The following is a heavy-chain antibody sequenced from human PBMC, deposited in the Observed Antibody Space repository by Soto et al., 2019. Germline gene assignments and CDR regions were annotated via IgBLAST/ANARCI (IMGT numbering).Heavy chain of an antibody. V-gene: IGHV2-70*01. D-gene: IGHD2-2*01. CDR2: IDWDDDK. CDR1: GFSLSTSGTC. Sequence: SGPTLVNPTQTLTLTCTFSGFSLSTSGTCVSWIRQPPGKALEWLALIDWDDDKYYSTSLKTRLTISKDTSKNQVVLTMTNMDPVGTATYYCARIVVVPAAMGAYYYYGMDVWGQGTTVTVSS. J-gene: IGHJ6*02. CDR3: ARIVVVPAAMGAYYYYGMDV.